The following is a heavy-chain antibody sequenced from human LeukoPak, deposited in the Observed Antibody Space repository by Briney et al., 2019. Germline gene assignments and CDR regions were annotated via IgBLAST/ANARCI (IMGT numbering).Heavy chain of an antibody. J-gene: IGHJ5*02. V-gene: IGHV4-4*02. CDR1: GGSISSSNW. CDR2: IHHSGSA. Sequence: PSGTLSLTCAVSGGSISSSNWWSWVRQAPGKGLEWIGEIHHSGSANYNPSLKSRVTISVDTSKNQFSLKLSSVTAADTAVYYCARTANPNSGYSSWGQGTLVTVSS. CDR3: ARTANPNSGYSS. D-gene: IGHD3-22*01.